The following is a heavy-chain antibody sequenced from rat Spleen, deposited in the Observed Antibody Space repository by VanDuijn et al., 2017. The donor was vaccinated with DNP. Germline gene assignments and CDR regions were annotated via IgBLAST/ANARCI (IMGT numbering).Heavy chain of an antibody. CDR1: GFTFNNYW. D-gene: IGHD1-3*01. CDR2: ITGSGGGT. J-gene: IGHJ4*01. CDR3: ARLWSSGAMDV. V-gene: IGHV5-31*01. Sequence: EVQLVESGGDLVQPGRSLKLSCVASGFTFNNYWMAWIRQVPGKGLEWIASITGSGGGTYYLDSVQGRFTVSRDNAKNTLYLQMNSLRSEETATYYCARLWSSGAMDVWGQGTSVTVSS.